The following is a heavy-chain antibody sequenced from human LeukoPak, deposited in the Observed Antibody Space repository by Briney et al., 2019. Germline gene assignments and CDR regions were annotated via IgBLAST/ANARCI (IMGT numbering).Heavy chain of an antibody. CDR1: GFTFSSYA. CDR2: ISSIGGST. Sequence: GGSLRLSCAASGFTFSSYAMHWVRQAPGKGLECVSAISSIGGSTYYANSVKGRFTISRENSKNTLHLQMGRLRAEDMAVYYCARARGLWFGELLTSDYFDYWGQGNLVTVSS. V-gene: IGHV3-64*01. CDR3: ARARGLWFGELLTSDYFDY. D-gene: IGHD3-10*01. J-gene: IGHJ4*02.